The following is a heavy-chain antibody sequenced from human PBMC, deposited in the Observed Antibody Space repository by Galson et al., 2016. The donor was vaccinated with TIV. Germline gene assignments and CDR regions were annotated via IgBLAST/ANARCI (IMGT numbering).Heavy chain of an antibody. D-gene: IGHD2-15*01. CDR2: INGDGSTT. Sequence: SLRLSCAASGFTFNTYWMEWVRQAPGKGLVWVSRINGDGSTTTYADSVKGRFTISRDNAKNTLYVQLNSLRAEDTAVYYCARVVGPHHYHYMDVWGKGTTVTVSS. CDR3: ARVVGPHHYHYMDV. J-gene: IGHJ6*03. CDR1: GFTFNTYW. V-gene: IGHV3-74*01.